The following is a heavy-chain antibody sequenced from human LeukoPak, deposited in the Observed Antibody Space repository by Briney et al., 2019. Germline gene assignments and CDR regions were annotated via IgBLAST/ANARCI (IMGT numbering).Heavy chain of an antibody. D-gene: IGHD2-8*01. Sequence: GGSLRLSCAASGFTFSINAMTWVRQAPGKGLDCVSAITADSSATYYADSVRGRFTISRDNSRNTLYLQLNNLRAEDTAVYFCSKAYGTNGYFQLPIDFWGQGTLVTVSS. CDR1: GFTFSINA. CDR3: SKAYGTNGYFQLPIDF. V-gene: IGHV3-23*01. J-gene: IGHJ4*02. CDR2: ITADSSAT.